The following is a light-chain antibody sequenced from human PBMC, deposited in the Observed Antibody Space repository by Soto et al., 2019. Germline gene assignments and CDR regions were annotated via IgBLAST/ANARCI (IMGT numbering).Light chain of an antibody. Sequence: DIQMTQSPSSLSASVGDRVTIPCRASPNITTYLNWDQQKPGKAPKLLIYGASSLQNGVPSRFRGSGAGTDFTLTISSLQPEDFATYYCQQGYSTLTWTFGQGTKVELK. V-gene: IGKV1-39*01. CDR2: GAS. CDR3: QQGYSTLTWT. J-gene: IGKJ1*01. CDR1: PNITTY.